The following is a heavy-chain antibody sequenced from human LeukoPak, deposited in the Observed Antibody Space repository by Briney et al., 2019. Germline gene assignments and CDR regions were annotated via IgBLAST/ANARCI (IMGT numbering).Heavy chain of an antibody. CDR2: IYYTGST. CDR1: GASNSSYY. CDR3: ARALYFYYHMDV. J-gene: IGHJ6*03. V-gene: IGHV4-59*01. Sequence: SETLSLTCTVSGASNSSYYWSWIRQPPGKGLEWIGYIYYTGSTNYNPSLKSRVTMSVDTSKNQFSLKLSSVTAADTAVYYCARALYFYYHMDVWGRGTMVTISS.